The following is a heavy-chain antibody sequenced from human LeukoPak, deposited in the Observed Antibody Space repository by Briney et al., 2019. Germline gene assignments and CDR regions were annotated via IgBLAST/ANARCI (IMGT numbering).Heavy chain of an antibody. CDR1: GGSIINYI. CDR3: ARLKYYDSTGYSPGYYMDV. D-gene: IGHD3-22*01. J-gene: IGHJ6*03. CDR2: FYVTGST. Sequence: PLGTLYVTCTVSGGSIINYIWSWMGERAGPGGECVGRFYVTGSTIYNRPLQSRLSMSVDTSKNQFSLRLTSVTAADTAVYYCARLKYYDSTGYSPGYYMDVWGKGITVIVSS. V-gene: IGHV4-4*07.